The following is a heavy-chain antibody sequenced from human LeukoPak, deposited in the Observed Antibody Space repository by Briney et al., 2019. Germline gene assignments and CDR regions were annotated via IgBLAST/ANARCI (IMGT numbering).Heavy chain of an antibody. Sequence: PGGSLRLSCAASGFTFRDYYMSWVRQGAGKGLEWVAYIGKSAITPYYADSVKDRFTISRDNAKNSLFLQINSLRVADTAVYFCAKDPLFHPWIAFDIWGQGTVVTVSS. CDR1: GFTFRDYY. CDR3: AKDPLFHPWIAFDI. V-gene: IGHV3-11*01. D-gene: IGHD2-2*03. CDR2: IGKSAITP. J-gene: IGHJ3*02.